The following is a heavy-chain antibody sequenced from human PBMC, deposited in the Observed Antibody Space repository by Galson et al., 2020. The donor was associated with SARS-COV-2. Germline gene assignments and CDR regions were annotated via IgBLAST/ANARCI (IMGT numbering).Heavy chain of an antibody. V-gene: IGHV3-33*06. J-gene: IGHJ2*01. CDR3: AKDGVWGYSSGWLDWYFDL. Sequence: GGSLRLSCAASGFTFSSYGMHWVRQATGKGLEWVAVIWYDGSNKYYADSVKGRFTISRDNSKNTLYLQMNSLRAEDTAVYYCAKDGVWGYSSGWLDWYFDLWGRGTLVTVSS. CDR2: IWYDGSNK. D-gene: IGHD6-19*01. CDR1: GFTFSSYG.